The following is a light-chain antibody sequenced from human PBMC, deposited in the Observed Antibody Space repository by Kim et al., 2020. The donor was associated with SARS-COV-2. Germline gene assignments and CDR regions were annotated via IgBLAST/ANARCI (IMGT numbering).Light chain of an antibody. CDR2: GSI. CDR3: QQYNSWPLT. CDR1: QSVMSN. Sequence: VATEERDTLSGGGSQSVMSNFGCDQKKTGQAPRRPIDGSIPRATGIPARFSGNGSGTEFTLTISSLQSEDFAVYYCQQYNSWPLTFGGGTKVDIK. V-gene: IGKV3-15*01. J-gene: IGKJ4*01.